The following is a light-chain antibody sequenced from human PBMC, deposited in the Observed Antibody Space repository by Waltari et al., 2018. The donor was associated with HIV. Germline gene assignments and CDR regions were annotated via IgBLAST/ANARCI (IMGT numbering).Light chain of an antibody. CDR3: QAWDSTVWV. J-gene: IGLJ3*02. CDR1: KLDNQY. Sequence: SYELTQPPSLSVSPGQTASIPCSGNKLDNQYVCWYHQRPGQSPVLVIYQDTKRPSDIPERCSVSSTGDSATLTISETRTEDEGDYYCQAWDSTVWVFGGGTRLTVL. CDR2: QDT. V-gene: IGLV3-1*01.